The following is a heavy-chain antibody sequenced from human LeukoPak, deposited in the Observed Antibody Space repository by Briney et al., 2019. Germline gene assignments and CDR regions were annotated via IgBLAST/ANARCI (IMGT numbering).Heavy chain of an antibody. J-gene: IGHJ4*02. CDR3: AKHPAYCGSASCYPYFDY. Sequence: GGSLRLSCAASGFTFSSNWMHWVRQAPGKGLVWVSRINEDGSTTNYADSVKGRSTIFRDNAKNTLYLQMNSLRAEDTAVYYCAKHPAYCGSASCYPYFDYWGQGTLVTVSS. V-gene: IGHV3-74*01. D-gene: IGHD2-2*01. CDR1: GFTFSSNW. CDR2: INEDGSTT.